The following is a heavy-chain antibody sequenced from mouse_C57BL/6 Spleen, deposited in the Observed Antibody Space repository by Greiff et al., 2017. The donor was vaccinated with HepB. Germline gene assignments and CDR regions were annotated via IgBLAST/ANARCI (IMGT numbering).Heavy chain of an antibody. D-gene: IGHD1-1*01. Sequence: VQLQQSGPELVKPGASVKMSCKASGYTFTDYNMHWVKQSHGKSLEWIGYINPNNGGTSYNQKFKGKATLTVNKSSSTAYMELRSLTSEDSAVYYCALITTVVVDYWGQGTTLTVSS. CDR2: INPNNGGT. J-gene: IGHJ2*01. V-gene: IGHV1-22*01. CDR3: ALITTVVVDY. CDR1: GYTFTDYN.